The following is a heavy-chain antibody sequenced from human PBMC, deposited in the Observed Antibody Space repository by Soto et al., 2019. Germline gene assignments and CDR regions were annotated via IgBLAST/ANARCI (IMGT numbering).Heavy chain of an antibody. CDR1: GGSISSSSYY. J-gene: IGHJ4*02. D-gene: IGHD3-9*01. CDR3: ARAMVLTGPSGYIDY. CDR2: IYYSGST. V-gene: IGHV4-39*01. Sequence: QLQLQESGPGLVKPSETLSLTCTVSGGSISSSSYYWGWIRQPPGKGLEWIGSIYYSGSTYYNPSLKSRVTISVDTSKNQFSLKLSSVTAADTAVYYCARAMVLTGPSGYIDYWGQGTLVTVSS.